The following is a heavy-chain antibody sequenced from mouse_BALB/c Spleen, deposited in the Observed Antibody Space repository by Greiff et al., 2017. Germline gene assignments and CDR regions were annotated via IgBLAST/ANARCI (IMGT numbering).Heavy chain of an antibody. V-gene: IGHV5-6-5*01. CDR3: ARQGDGYSFDY. CDR1: GFTFSSYA. D-gene: IGHD2-3*01. J-gene: IGHJ2*01. Sequence: DVKLVESGGGLVKPGGSLKLSCAASGFTFSSYAMSWVRQTPEKRLEWVASISSGGSTYYPDSVKGRFTISRDNARNILYLQMSSLRSEDTAMYYCARQGDGYSFDYWGQGTTLTVSS. CDR2: ISSGGST.